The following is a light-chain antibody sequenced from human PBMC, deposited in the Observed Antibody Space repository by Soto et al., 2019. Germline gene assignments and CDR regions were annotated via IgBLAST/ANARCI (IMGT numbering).Light chain of an antibody. CDR3: VLYLGSGIWE. Sequence: QTVVTQEPSFSVSPGGTVTLTCGLSSGSVSTSYYPSRYQQTPGQAPRTLIYNTNMRSSGVPDRFSGSILGNKVALTITGAEADDECDYYCVLYLGSGIWEFGGGTKLTVL. CDR1: SGSVSTSYY. V-gene: IGLV8-61*01. J-gene: IGLJ3*02. CDR2: NTN.